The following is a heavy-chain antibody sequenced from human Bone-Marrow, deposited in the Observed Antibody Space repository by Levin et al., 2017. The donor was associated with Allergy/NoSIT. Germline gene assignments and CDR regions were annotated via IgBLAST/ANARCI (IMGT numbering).Heavy chain of an antibody. CDR3: AKERRVRGTVGYDSFDF. D-gene: IGHD3-10*01. V-gene: IGHV3-23*01. Sequence: PGGSLRLSCVDSGFTFGAYGISWVRQAPGRGLEWVSVISGSGGMTKYADSVKGRFTVSRDTSENALYLQMNSLKAEDTAVYYCAKERRVRGTVGYDSFDFWGQGTMVTVSS. CDR1: GFTFGAYG. CDR2: ISGSGGMT. J-gene: IGHJ3*01.